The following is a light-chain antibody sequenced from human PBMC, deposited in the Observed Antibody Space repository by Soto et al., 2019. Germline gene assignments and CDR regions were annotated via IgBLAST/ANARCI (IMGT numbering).Light chain of an antibody. Sequence: EVGLRQSPATLSLSPGERATLSCRASRNIGDFLAWFQQKPGQAPRLLIYDASNRATGIPVRFSGSGSGTDFTLTISNLEPEDFAVYYGQQRNNRQYTFGQGTKLEIK. CDR3: QQRNNRQYT. V-gene: IGKV3-11*01. J-gene: IGKJ2*01. CDR2: DAS. CDR1: RNIGDF.